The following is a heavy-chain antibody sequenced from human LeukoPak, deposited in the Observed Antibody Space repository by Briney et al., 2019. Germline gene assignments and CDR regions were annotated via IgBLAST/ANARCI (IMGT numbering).Heavy chain of an antibody. Sequence: GGSLRLSCAASGFTFSSYGMHWVRQAPGKGLEWVAFIRYDGSNKYYADSVKGRFTISRDNSKNTLYLQMNSLRAEDTAVYYCAKGEGDYSNYVDALDIWGQGTMVTVSS. J-gene: IGHJ3*02. V-gene: IGHV3-30*02. CDR2: IRYDGSNK. D-gene: IGHD4-11*01. CDR3: AKGEGDYSNYVDALDI. CDR1: GFTFSSYG.